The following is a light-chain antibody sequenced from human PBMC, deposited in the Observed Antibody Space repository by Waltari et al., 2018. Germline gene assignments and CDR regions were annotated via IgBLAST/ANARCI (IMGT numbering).Light chain of an antibody. CDR2: AAS. V-gene: IGKV3-20*01. CDR1: QSVGRS. J-gene: IGKJ1*01. CDR3: QHYVRLPAT. Sequence: EIVLTQSPGTLSLSQGEKATLSCRAGQSVGRSLAWYQQKPGQAPRLLIYAASSRATGIPDRFSGSGCGTDFSLTISRLEPEDFAVYYCQHYVRLPATYGQGTKVEIK.